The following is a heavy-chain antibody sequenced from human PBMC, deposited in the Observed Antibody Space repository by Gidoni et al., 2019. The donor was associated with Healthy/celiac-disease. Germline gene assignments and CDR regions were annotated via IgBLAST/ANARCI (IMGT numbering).Heavy chain of an antibody. J-gene: IGHJ6*02. CDR2: ISYDGSNK. V-gene: IGHV3-30-3*01. CDR1: GFTFSSYA. Sequence: QVQLVESGGGVVQPGRSLRLSCAASGFTFSSYAMHWVRQAPGKGLEWVAVISYDGSNKYYADSVKGRFTISRDNSKNTLYLQMNSLRAEDTAVYYCAREAGGYYDILTGYSGDYGMDVWGQGTTVTVSS. CDR3: AREAGGYYDILTGYSGDYGMDV. D-gene: IGHD3-9*01.